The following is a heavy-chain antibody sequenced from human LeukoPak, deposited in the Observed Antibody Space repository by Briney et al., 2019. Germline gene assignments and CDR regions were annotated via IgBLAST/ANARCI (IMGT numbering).Heavy chain of an antibody. CDR3: AKDLSYFSLGSINFDY. J-gene: IGHJ4*02. V-gene: IGHV3-23*01. CDR1: GFTFSSYA. Sequence: QPWGVLRLSCAASGFTFSSYAMSWVRQAPGKGLEWVSAISGSGGSTYYADSVKGRFTISRDNSKNTLYLQMNSLRAEDTAVYYCAKDLSYFSLGSINFDYWGQGTLVTVSS. D-gene: IGHD2/OR15-2a*01. CDR2: ISGSGGST.